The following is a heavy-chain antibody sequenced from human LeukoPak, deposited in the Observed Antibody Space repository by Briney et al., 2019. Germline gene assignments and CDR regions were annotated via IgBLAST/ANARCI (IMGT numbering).Heavy chain of an antibody. J-gene: IGHJ4*02. CDR3: ARDILVVPAATDY. Sequence: PGGSLRLSCAASGFTFSSYSMNWLRPAPGKGLEGVSSISSSSSYIYYADSVKGRFTISRDNAKNSLYLQMNSLRAEDTAVYYCARDILVVPAATDYWGQGTLVTVSS. CDR2: ISSSSSYI. CDR1: GFTFSSYS. V-gene: IGHV3-21*01. D-gene: IGHD2-2*01.